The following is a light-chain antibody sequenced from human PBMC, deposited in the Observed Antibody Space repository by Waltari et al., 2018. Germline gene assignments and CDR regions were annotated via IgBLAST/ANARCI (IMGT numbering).Light chain of an antibody. CDR2: DVN. CDR1: SNDVGGYKY. Sequence: QSALTQPASVSGSPGQSITISCTGTSNDVGGYKYVSCYQQHPGKAPKVLIYDVNNRPAGVSNRFSGSKSGNTASLTISGLQAEDEADYFCSSYTSSTSVIFGGGTKVTVL. J-gene: IGLJ2*01. CDR3: SSYTSSTSVI. V-gene: IGLV2-14*03.